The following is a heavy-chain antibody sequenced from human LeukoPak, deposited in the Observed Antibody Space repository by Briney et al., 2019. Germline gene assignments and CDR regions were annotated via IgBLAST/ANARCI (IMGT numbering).Heavy chain of an antibody. Sequence: GGSLRLSCAASGFTVSSNYMSWVRQAPGKGLEWVSVIYSGGSTYYADSVKGRFTISRHNSKNTLYLQMSSLRAEDTAVYYCARANYDSSGSFDYWGQGTLVTVSS. CDR1: GFTVSSNY. J-gene: IGHJ4*02. D-gene: IGHD3-22*01. CDR2: IYSGGST. V-gene: IGHV3-53*04. CDR3: ARANYDSSGSFDY.